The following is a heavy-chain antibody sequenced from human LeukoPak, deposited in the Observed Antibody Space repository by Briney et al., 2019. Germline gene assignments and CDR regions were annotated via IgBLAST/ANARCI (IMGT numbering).Heavy chain of an antibody. Sequence: GGSLTLYCAACGFTFCSFAVLWLRRAPGKGVEGVADIWSDTTNNYYADSVKGRFTLSRDNSKNTLYLQMSSLRAEDTAMYYCARDRLTTVTTFHFDHWVQGALVTVCS. CDR2: IWSDTTNN. D-gene: IGHD4-17*01. V-gene: IGHV3-33*01. J-gene: IGHJ4*02. CDR3: ARDRLTTVTTFHFDH. CDR1: GFTFCSFA.